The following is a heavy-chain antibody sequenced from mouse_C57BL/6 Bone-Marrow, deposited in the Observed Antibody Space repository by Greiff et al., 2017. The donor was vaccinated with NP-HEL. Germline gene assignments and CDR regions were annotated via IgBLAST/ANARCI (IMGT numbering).Heavy chain of an antibody. V-gene: IGHV2-9*01. D-gene: IGHD1-1*01. CDR2: IWGGGST. CDR1: GFSLTSYG. J-gene: IGHJ3*01. Sequence: QVQLKQSGPGLVAPSQSLSITCTVSGFSLTSYGVDWVRQPPGKGLEWLGVIWGGGSTNYNSALMSRLSISKDNSKSQVFLKMNSLQTDDTAMYYCAKRDYYYGSSYGAWFAYWGQGTLVTVSA. CDR3: AKRDYYYGSSYGAWFAY.